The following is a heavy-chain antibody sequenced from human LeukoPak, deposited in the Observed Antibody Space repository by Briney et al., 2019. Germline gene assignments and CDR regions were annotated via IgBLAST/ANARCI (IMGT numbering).Heavy chain of an antibody. Sequence: ASVKVSCKASGYTFTGYYMHWVRQAPGQGLEWMGWINPNSGGTNYAQKFQGRVTMTRDTSISTAYMELSSLRSEDTAVYYCARGIIGSMVRGVVELDYWGQGTLVTVSS. D-gene: IGHD3-10*01. CDR3: ARGIIGSMVRGVVELDY. J-gene: IGHJ4*02. CDR1: GYTFTGYY. V-gene: IGHV1-2*02. CDR2: INPNSGGT.